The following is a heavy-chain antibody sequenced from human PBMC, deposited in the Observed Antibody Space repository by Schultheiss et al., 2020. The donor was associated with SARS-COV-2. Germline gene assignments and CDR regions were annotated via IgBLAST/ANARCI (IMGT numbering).Heavy chain of an antibody. CDR1: GFTVSSNY. V-gene: IGHV3-33*08. J-gene: IGHJ4*02. CDR3: ASREPAVAGTLVPADY. Sequence: GGSLRLSCAASGFTVSSNYMSWVRQAPGKGLEWVAVIWYDGSNKYYADSVKGRFTISRDNSKNTLYLQMNSLRAEDTAVYYCASREPAVAGTLVPADYWGQGTLVTVSS. D-gene: IGHD6-19*01. CDR2: IWYDGSNK.